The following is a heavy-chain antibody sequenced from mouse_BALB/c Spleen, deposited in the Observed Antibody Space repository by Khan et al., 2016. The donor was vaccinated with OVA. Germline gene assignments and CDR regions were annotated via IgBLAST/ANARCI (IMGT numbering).Heavy chain of an antibody. D-gene: IGHD1-3*01. CDR3: VRGSGEYRLAY. CDR1: GYTFTDYV. J-gene: IGHJ3*01. V-gene: IGHV1S137*01. CDR2: LSTNYGDS. Sequence: QVQLQQSGAELVRPGVSVKISCKGSGYTFTDYVMHWVKQSHAKSLEWIGVLSTNYGDSTHNQKFKGKATMNVDKSSSTAYMEFARLTSEDSAINYNVRGSGEYRLAYRGQGTLVTGSA.